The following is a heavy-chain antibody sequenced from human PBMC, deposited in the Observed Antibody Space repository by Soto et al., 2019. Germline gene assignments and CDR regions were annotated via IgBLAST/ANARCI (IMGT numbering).Heavy chain of an antibody. CDR1: GFTFIDSY. Sequence: GGSLRLSCAASGFTFIDSYMSWSRQAPGKGLEWISYITFSGNTVYYADSLKGRFTISRDNAKNSLYLQMNRLRAEDTAVYYCARVSWREKYGMDVWGQGTTVTVSS. CDR2: ITFSGNTV. CDR3: ARVSWREKYGMDV. J-gene: IGHJ6*02. V-gene: IGHV3-11*01.